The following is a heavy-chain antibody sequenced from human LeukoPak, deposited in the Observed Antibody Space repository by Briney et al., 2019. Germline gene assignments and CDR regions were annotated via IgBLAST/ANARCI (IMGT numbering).Heavy chain of an antibody. J-gene: IGHJ4*02. Sequence: GGSLRLSCAASGFTFSSYSMNWVRQAPGKGLEWVSYISSGSSTIYYADPVRGRFTISRDNAENSLYLQMNSLRDDDTAVYYCARDYYFDYWGQGTLVTVSS. V-gene: IGHV3-48*02. CDR2: ISSGSSTI. CDR3: ARDYYFDY. CDR1: GFTFSSYS.